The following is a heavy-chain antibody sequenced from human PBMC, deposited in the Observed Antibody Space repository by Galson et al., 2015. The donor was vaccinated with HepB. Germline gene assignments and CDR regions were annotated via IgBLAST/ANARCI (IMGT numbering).Heavy chain of an antibody. Sequence: SLRLSCAASGFTFGDYAMSWFRQAPGKGLEWVGFIRSKAYGGTTEYAASVKGRFTISRDDSKSIAYLQMNSLKTEDTAVYYCTRCRQLPRLKFDYWGQGTLVTVSS. CDR1: GFTFGDYA. V-gene: IGHV3-49*03. CDR2: IRSKAYGGTT. D-gene: IGHD6-13*01. J-gene: IGHJ4*02. CDR3: TRCRQLPRLKFDY.